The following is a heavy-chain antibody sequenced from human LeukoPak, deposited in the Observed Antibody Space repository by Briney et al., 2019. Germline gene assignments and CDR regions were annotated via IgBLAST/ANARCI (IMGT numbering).Heavy chain of an antibody. CDR2: ISGSGSST. V-gene: IGHV3-23*01. Sequence: GGSLRLSCAASGFTFSSYAMSWVRQAPGKGLEWVSAISGSGSSTYYADSVKGRFTISRDNSKNTLYLQMNSLRAEDTAVYYCAKRPPLQLWSRGGDYWGQGTLVTVSS. CDR1: GFTFSSYA. CDR3: AKRPPLQLWSRGGDY. D-gene: IGHD5-18*01. J-gene: IGHJ4*02.